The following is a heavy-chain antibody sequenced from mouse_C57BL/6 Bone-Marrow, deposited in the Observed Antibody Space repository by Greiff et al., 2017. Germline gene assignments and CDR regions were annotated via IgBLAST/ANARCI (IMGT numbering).Heavy chain of an antibody. CDR3: AKRSYDYAMDY. CDR2: LWGGGST. Sequence: LGALWGGGSTTYNFALMSRLSISKDNSKSQVFLKMNSLQTDDTAMYYCAKRSYDYAMDYWGQGTSVTVSS. D-gene: IGHD1-1*01. J-gene: IGHJ4*01. V-gene: IGHV2-9*01.